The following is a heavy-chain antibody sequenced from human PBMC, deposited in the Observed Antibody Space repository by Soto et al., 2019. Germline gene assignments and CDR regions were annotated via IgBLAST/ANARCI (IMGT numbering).Heavy chain of an antibody. CDR3: ARTDRDFYGLDV. V-gene: IGHV3-13*05. J-gene: IGHJ6*02. CDR2: ISAAGDP. CDR1: GFTFRNYD. Sequence: VQLVESGGGLVQPGGSLRLSCEASGFTFRNYDMHWVRQGTGKGLEWVSGISAAGDPDYADSVEGRFTISRENAQNSFFLQMNSLRAGDTAVYYCARTDRDFYGLDVWGQGTTVIVSS.